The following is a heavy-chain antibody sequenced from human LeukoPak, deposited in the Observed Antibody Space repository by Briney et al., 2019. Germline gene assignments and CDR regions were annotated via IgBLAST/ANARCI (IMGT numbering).Heavy chain of an antibody. CDR2: ISSSSSYI. V-gene: IGHV3-21*01. D-gene: IGHD1-26*01. CDR3: ARPMQAGATQIAFDI. J-gene: IGHJ3*02. CDR1: GFTFSSYS. Sequence: GGSLRLSCAASGFTFSSYSMNWVRQAPGKGLEWVSSISSSSSYIYYADSVKGRFTISRDNAKNSLYLQMNSLRAEDTAVYYCARPMQAGATQIAFDIWGQGTMVTVSS.